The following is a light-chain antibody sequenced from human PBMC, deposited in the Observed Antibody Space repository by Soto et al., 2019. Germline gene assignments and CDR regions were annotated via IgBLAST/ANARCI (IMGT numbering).Light chain of an antibody. V-gene: IGLV2-11*01. CDR3: CSYAGNSLWV. CDR1: SSDVGGYNY. J-gene: IGLJ3*02. CDR2: DVS. Sequence: QYALTQPRSVSGSPGQSVTISCTGTSSDVGGYNYVSWYQQHPGKAPKLMIYDVSKWPSGVPDRFSGSKSGNPASLTISGLQAEDEADYYCCSYAGNSLWVFGGGTKLTVL.